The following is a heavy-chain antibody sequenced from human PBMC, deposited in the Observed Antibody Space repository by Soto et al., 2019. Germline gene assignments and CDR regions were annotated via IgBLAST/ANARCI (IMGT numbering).Heavy chain of an antibody. CDR2: IKSKTDGGTT. J-gene: IGHJ3*02. D-gene: IGHD3-22*01. Sequence: PGGSLRLSCAASGFTFSNAWMNWVRQAPGKGLEWVGRIKSKTDGGTTDYAAPVKGRFTISRDDSKNTLNLQMNSLKTEDTAVYYCAKGHAKVIRDYYDSSGYYSYDAFDIWGQGTMVTVSS. V-gene: IGHV3-15*07. CDR1: GFTFSNAW. CDR3: AKGHAKVIRDYYDSSGYYSYDAFDI.